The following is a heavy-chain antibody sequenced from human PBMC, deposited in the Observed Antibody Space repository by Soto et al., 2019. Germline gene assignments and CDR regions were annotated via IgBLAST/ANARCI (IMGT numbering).Heavy chain of an antibody. CDR2: INPNSGGT. V-gene: IGHV1-2*02. CDR1: GYTFTGYY. Sequence: ASVKVSCKASGYTFTGYYMHWVRQAPGQGLEWMGWINPNSGGTNYAQKFQGRVTMTRDTSISTAYMELSRLRSDDTAVYYCARATSSYYYDSSGYYYRYYFAYWGQGTLVTVSS. J-gene: IGHJ4*02. D-gene: IGHD3-22*01. CDR3: ARATSSYYYDSSGYYYRYYFAY.